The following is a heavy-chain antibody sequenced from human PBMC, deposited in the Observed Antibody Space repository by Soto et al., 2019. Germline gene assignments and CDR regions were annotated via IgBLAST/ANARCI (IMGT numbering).Heavy chain of an antibody. CDR3: ARVSSGGWYFDY. Sequence: QVQLQESGPGLVKPSETLSLTCTVSGGSISSYYWSWIRQPPGKGLEWIGYIYYSGRTNYNPSLKSRVTISVNTSKNQFSLKLTSVTAADTAVYYCARVSSGGWYFDYWGQGTRVTVSS. J-gene: IGHJ4*02. CDR2: IYYSGRT. D-gene: IGHD6-19*01. CDR1: GGSISSYY. V-gene: IGHV4-59*01.